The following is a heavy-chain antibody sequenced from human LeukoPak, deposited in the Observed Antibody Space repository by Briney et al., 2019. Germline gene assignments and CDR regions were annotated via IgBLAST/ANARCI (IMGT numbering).Heavy chain of an antibody. CDR2: INHSGST. CDR3: ARVKYSSPNYYYYYYMDV. J-gene: IGHJ6*03. V-gene: IGHV4-34*01. Sequence: RTSETLSLTCAVYGGSFSGYYWSWIRQPPGKGLEWIGEINHSGSTNYNPSLKSRVTISVDTSKNQFSLKLSSVTAADTAVYYCARVKYSSPNYYYYYYMDVWGKGTTVTVSS. D-gene: IGHD6-6*01. CDR1: GGSFSGYY.